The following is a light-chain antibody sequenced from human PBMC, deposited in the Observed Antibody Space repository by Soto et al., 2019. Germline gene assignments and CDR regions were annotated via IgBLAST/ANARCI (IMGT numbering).Light chain of an antibody. CDR1: QSVSSY. V-gene: IGKV3-11*01. J-gene: IGKJ4*01. Sequence: EIVLTQSPATLSLSPGERATLSCRASQSVSSYLAWYQQKPGQAPRLLIYDASNRATGIPARFSGSGSGTDFSLTISSLEPKDFAVYYCQQRSNWPLTLGEGTKVEIK. CDR3: QQRSNWPLT. CDR2: DAS.